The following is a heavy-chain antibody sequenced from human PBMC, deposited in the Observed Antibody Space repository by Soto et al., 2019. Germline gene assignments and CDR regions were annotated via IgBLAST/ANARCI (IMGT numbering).Heavy chain of an antibody. V-gene: IGHV1-69*12. CDR3: ASGAKWYGFDY. D-gene: IGHD2-15*01. J-gene: IGHJ4*02. Sequence: QVQLVQSGAEVKKPGSSVKVSCKASGGTFSRYAISWFRQAPGQGLEWMGGIIPIFVTANYEQKFQGRVTITADASTSTAYMALSSLRSDDTAVYYCASGAKWYGFDYWGQGTLVTVSS. CDR1: GGTFSRYA. CDR2: IIPIFVTA.